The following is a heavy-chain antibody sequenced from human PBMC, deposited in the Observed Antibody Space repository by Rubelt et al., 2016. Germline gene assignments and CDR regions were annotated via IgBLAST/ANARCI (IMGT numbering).Heavy chain of an antibody. CDR3: ARSPRYDFEDNWFDP. D-gene: IGHD3-3*01. J-gene: IGHJ5*02. Sequence: QVQLVQSGAEVKTPGASVKVSCKASGYTFTSYSMHWVRQDPGQGLEWMGIINPRGGSTSYEQKVQGRVTMTRDTSTSTVYMGLSSLRSEDTAVYYCARSPRYDFEDNWFDPWGQGTLVTVSS. CDR2: INPRGGST. CDR1: GYTFTSYS. V-gene: IGHV1-46*01.